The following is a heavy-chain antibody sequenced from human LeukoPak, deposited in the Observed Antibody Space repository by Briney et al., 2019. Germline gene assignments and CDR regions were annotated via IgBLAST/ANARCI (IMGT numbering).Heavy chain of an antibody. CDR3: ARLVDGDVTLGWFDP. CDR1: GGTFSSYA. D-gene: IGHD4-17*01. CDR2: IIPIFGTA. J-gene: IGHJ5*02. V-gene: IGHV1-69*13. Sequence: ASVKVSCKASGGTFSSYAISWVRQAPGQGLEWMGGIIPIFGTANYAQKFQGRVTITADESTSTAYMELSSLRSEDTAVYYCARLVDGDVTLGWFDPWGQGTRVTVSS.